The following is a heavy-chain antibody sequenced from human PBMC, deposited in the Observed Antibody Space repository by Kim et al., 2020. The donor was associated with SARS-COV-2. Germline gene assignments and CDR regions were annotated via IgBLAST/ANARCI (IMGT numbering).Heavy chain of an antibody. CDR3: TAYGSGSHYY. V-gene: IGHV3-74*01. J-gene: IGHJ4*02. CDR1: GFTFSNYG. Sequence: GGSLRLSCVASGFTFSNYGMYWVRQAPGKGLEWVSRINGDGNSTSYADSVSGRFTISRDNAKNTLYLQMNTLRAEDTAFYYCTAYGSGSHYYWGQGTLVTFSS. D-gene: IGHD3-10*01. CDR2: INGDGNST.